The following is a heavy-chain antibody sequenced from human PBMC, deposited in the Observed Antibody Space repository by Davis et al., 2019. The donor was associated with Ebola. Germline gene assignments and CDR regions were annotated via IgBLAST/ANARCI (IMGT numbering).Heavy chain of an antibody. CDR2: TYYNAKWIN. J-gene: IGHJ4*02. Sequence: HSQTLSLTCAISGDSVSGSNGAWNWIRQSPSRGLEWLGRTYYNAKWINEYAISVESRITVNPDTSKNQFPLQLDSVTPEDTAVYYSARGWLRSGLDYWGQGILVTVSS. CDR1: GDSVSGSNGA. V-gene: IGHV6-1*01. D-gene: IGHD5-12*01. CDR3: ARGWLRSGLDY.